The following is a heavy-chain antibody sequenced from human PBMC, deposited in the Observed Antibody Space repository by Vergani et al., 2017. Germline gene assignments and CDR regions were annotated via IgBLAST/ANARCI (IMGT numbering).Heavy chain of an antibody. V-gene: IGHV4-61*02. D-gene: IGHD1-26*01. J-gene: IGHJ3*02. Sequence: QVQLQESGPGLVKPSQTLSLTCTVSGGSISSGSYYWSWIRQPAGKGLEWIGRIYTSGSTNYNPSLKSRVTISVDTSKNQFSLKLSSVTAADTAVYYCARDSSGSYWSNAFDIWGQGTMVTVSS. CDR1: GGSISSGSYY. CDR3: ARDSSGSYWSNAFDI. CDR2: IYTSGST.